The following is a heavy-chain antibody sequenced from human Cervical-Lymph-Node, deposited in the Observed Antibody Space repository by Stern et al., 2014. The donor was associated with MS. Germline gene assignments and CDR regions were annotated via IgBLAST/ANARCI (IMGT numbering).Heavy chain of an antibody. D-gene: IGHD7-27*01. CDR3: ARDPDVWGSVED. Sequence: QAQLLESGPGLVRPSQTLSLTCTVSGGSISSGGYYWSWLRQHPGKGLEWIGYIQHSGSTTYNPSLQSRLTISVDTSKNQFSLKLSAVTAADTAVYYCARDPDVWGSVEDWGQGTLVTVSS. CDR2: IQHSGST. J-gene: IGHJ4*02. CDR1: GGSISSGGYY. V-gene: IGHV4-31*03.